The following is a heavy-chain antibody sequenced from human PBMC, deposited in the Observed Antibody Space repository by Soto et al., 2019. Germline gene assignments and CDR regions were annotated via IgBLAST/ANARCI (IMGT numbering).Heavy chain of an antibody. V-gene: IGHV1-18*01. J-gene: IGHJ4*02. CDR1: GYTFTSYG. D-gene: IGHD1-1*01. Sequence: QVHLVQSGAEVKKPGASVKVSCKASGYTFTSYGITWVRQAPGQGLEWMGWISAHNGNTDYAQKLQGRVIVTRDTSTAYMELRSLISDDTAVYYCARWRYGDYWGQGALVTVSS. CDR2: ISAHNGNT. CDR3: ARWRYGDY.